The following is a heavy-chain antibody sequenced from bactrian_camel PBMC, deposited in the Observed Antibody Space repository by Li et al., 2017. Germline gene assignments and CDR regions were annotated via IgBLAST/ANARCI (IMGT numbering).Heavy chain of an antibody. CDR2: INRIGTT. Sequence: QVQLVESGGGEVQAGGSLRLSCLASGSTITAYCMGWFREVPGQEREGVAAINRIGTTDYHGSVKGRFTISRDDAANTLYLQMNSLKPEDTATYYCATTEAQRLQWDGRRSLDGKYYNIWGQGTQVTVSS. J-gene: IGHJ4*01. D-gene: IGHD3*01. CDR3: ATTEAQRLQWDGRRSLDGKYYNI. CDR1: GSTITAYC. V-gene: IGHV3S57*01.